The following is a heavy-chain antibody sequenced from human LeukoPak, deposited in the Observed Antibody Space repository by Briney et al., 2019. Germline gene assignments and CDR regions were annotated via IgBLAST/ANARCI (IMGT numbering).Heavy chain of an antibody. V-gene: IGHV1-18*01. CDR3: ARVQWELQFFDY. Sequence: ASVKVSCKASGYTFTSYGISWVRQAPGQGLEWMGWISAYNGNTNYAQKLQGRVTITTDTSTSTAYMELRSLRSDDTAVYYCARVQWELQFFDYWGQGTLVTVSS. J-gene: IGHJ4*02. CDR1: GYTFTSYG. CDR2: ISAYNGNT. D-gene: IGHD1-26*01.